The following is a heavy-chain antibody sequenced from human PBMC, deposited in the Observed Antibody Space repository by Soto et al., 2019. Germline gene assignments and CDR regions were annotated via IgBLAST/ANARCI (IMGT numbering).Heavy chain of an antibody. J-gene: IGHJ4*02. D-gene: IGHD1-1*01. V-gene: IGHV2-5*02. CDR2: IYWDDDK. CDR3: AHIFDTWSFDY. CDR1: GFSLNTNGVA. Sequence: SGPTLVNPTQTLTLTCTFSGFSLNTNGVAVGWIRQPPGKALEWLALIYWDDDKRYSPFLKSRLTITKDTSTNQVVLTLTSMDPVDTATYYCAHIFDTWSFDYWGQGTPVTVSS.